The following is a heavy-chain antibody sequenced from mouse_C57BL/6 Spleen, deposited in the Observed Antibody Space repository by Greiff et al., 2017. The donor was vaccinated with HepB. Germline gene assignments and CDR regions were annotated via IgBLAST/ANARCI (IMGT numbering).Heavy chain of an antibody. CDR1: GFTFSSYA. Sequence: EVMLVESGGGLVKPGGSLKLSCAASGFTFSSYAMSWVRQTPEKRLEWVATICDGGSYTYYPDNVKGRFTISRDNAKNNLYLQMSHLKSEDTAMYYCARDGTGTYAMDYWGQGTSVTVSS. CDR2: ICDGGSYT. CDR3: ARDGTGTYAMDY. V-gene: IGHV5-4*01. D-gene: IGHD4-1*01. J-gene: IGHJ4*01.